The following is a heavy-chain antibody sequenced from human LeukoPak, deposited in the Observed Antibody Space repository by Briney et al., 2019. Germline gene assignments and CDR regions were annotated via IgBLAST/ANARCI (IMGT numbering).Heavy chain of an antibody. Sequence: GGSLRLSCAASGFMFNMYSMSWVRQAPGKGLEWVANIKEDGSEIYYVDSVKGRFTISRDNAKNSLFLQMNSLRAEDTAVYYCVRGIEYWGQGTLVTVSS. CDR3: VRGIEY. V-gene: IGHV3-7*01. CDR2: IKEDGSEI. J-gene: IGHJ4*02. CDR1: GFMFNMYS.